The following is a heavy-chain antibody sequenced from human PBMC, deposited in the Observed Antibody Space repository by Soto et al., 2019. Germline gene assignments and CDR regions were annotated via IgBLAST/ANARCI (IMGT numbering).Heavy chain of an antibody. CDR1: GFAFSNYA. J-gene: IGHJ4*02. CDR2: ISTSIGAT. D-gene: IGHD6-6*01. Sequence: EVRLLESGGGLVQPGGSLRLSCAASGFAFSNYAMGWVRQAPGKGLEWVSSISTSIGATYYADSVKGRFTISRDDSKDTLYLQMNSLRAEDSAVYYCAKDRTVAARNFDYWGQGTQVTVSS. CDR3: AKDRTVAARNFDY. V-gene: IGHV3-23*01.